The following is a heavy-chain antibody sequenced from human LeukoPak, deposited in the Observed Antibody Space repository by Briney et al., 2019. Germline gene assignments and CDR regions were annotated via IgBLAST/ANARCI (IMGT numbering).Heavy chain of an antibody. CDR1: GFTFSNYS. CDR3: ANTNYYDSTGSYYILYFDY. Sequence: PGGSLRLSCTASGFTFSNYSMTWVRQAPGKGLEWVSTISGSGGRTYYADSVKGRFTVSRDNSKNTLYLRMNSLRAEDTAVYYFANTNYYDSTGSYYILYFDYWGQGTLVTVSS. D-gene: IGHD3-22*01. CDR2: ISGSGGRT. J-gene: IGHJ4*02. V-gene: IGHV3-23*01.